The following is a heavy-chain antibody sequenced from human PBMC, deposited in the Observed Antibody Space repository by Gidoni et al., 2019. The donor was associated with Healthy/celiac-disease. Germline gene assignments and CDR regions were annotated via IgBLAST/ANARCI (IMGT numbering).Heavy chain of an antibody. J-gene: IGHJ6*02. CDR1: GFTFSSYA. CDR3: ARGSGYYGMDV. Sequence: QVQLVESGVGVVQPGRSLRLSCAASGFTFSSYAMHWVRQAPGKGLEWVAVISYDGSNKYYADSVKGRFTISRDNSKNTLYLQMNSLRAEDTAVYYCARGSGYYGMDVWGQGTTVTVSS. V-gene: IGHV3-30*04. CDR2: ISYDGSNK.